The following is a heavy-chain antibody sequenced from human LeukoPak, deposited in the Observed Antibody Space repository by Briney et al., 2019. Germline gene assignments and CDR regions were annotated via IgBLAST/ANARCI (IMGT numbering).Heavy chain of an antibody. J-gene: IGHJ4*02. CDR1: GGPFSGYY. V-gene: IGHV4-34*01. CDR2: INHSGST. Sequence: SETLSLTCAVYGGPFSGYYWSWIRQPPGKGLEWIGEINHSGSTNYNPSLKSRVTISVDTSKNQFSLKLSSVTAADTAVYYCARGDDYGDSVDYWGQGTLVTVSS. D-gene: IGHD4-17*01. CDR3: ARGDDYGDSVDY.